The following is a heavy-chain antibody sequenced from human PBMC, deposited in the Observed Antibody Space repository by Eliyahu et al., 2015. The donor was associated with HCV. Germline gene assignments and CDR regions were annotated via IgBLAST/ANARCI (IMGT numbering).Heavy chain of an antibody. D-gene: IGHD2-21*01. Sequence: QVQLQQWGAGLLKPSETLSLTCAVYGGSFSGYYWSWIRQPPGKGLEWIGEINPWWRPHYNPSLKSRVTISVDTSKNQFSLKLSSVTAADTAVYYCARFHHTTPGGGDRRRVGGADYWGQGTLVTVSS. CDR2: INPWWRP. CDR1: GGSFSGYY. V-gene: IGHV4-34*01. J-gene: IGHJ4*02. CDR3: ARFHHTTPGGGDRRRVGGADY.